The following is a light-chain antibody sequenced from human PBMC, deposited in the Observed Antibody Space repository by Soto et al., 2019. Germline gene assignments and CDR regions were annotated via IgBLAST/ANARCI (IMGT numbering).Light chain of an antibody. V-gene: IGKV1-39*01. Sequence: DIQMTQSPSSLSASVGDRVTITCRASQSISSYLNWYQQKPGKAPKLLIYAASSLQSGVPSRFSGSGSGTAFTITILRLQHVAFATYYHQHSYSPPYTFGQGTHLEIK. CDR2: AAS. CDR1: QSISSY. CDR3: QHSYSPPYT. J-gene: IGKJ2*01.